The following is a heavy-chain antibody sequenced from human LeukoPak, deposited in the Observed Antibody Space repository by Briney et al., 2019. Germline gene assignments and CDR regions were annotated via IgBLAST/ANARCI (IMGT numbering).Heavy chain of an antibody. V-gene: IGHV3-30*18. D-gene: IGHD3-3*01. J-gene: IGHJ4*02. CDR2: ISYDGSNT. CDR1: GFTFSSYG. CDR3: AKDPRLFWMGGYFDY. Sequence: GGSLRLSCAASGFTFSSYGMHWVRQAPGKGLEWVAVISYDGSNTYYTDSVKGRFTISRDNSKNTLYLQMSSLRAEDTAVYYCAKDPRLFWMGGYFDYWGQGTLVTVSS.